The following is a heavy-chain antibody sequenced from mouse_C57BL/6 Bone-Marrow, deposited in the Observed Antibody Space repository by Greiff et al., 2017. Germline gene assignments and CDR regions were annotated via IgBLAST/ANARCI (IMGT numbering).Heavy chain of an antibody. D-gene: IGHD1-1*01. CDR1: GYTFPAST. CDR2: FYPGSGSV. V-gene: IGHV1-62-2*01. CDR3: ARHGYYDGSSYDYARDY. Sequence: VKLKQSGAELVKPGASVKLSCKASGYTFPASTIHWVKQRSGQGLEGIGWFYPGSGSVKYNEKFKDTAPLPADTPSSPVYMERSRLTSEDSAVYFCARHGYYDGSSYDYARDYWGQGTSVTGSS. J-gene: IGHJ4*01.